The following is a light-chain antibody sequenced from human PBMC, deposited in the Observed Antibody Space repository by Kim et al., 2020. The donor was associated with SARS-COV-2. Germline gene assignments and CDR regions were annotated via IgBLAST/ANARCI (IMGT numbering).Light chain of an antibody. J-gene: IGLJ1*01. CDR2: QDS. CDR3: QAWDSSTYV. Sequence: VAPGQTASITCSGDKWGDKYACWYQQKPGQSTVLVIYQDSKRPSGIPERFSGSNSGNTATLTISGTQAMDEADYYCQAWDSSTYVFGTGTKVTVL. CDR1: KWGDKY. V-gene: IGLV3-1*01.